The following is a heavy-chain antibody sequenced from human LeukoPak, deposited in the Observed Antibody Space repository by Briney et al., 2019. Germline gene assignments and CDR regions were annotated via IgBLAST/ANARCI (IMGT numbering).Heavy chain of an antibody. CDR1: RFTFSNYA. CDR2: ISGSGGST. CDR3: AKQMDIWFGELSSAFDI. Sequence: PGGSLRLSCAASRFTFSNYAMSWVRQAPGKGLEWVSGISGSGGSTYYADSVKGRFTISRDNFKNTLYLQMNSLRAEDTAVYYCAKQMDIWFGELSSAFDIWGQGTMVTVSS. J-gene: IGHJ3*02. V-gene: IGHV3-23*01. D-gene: IGHD3-10*01.